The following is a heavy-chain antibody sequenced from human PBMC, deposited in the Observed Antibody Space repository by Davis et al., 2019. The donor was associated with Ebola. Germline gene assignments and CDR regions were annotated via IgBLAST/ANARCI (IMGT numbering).Heavy chain of an antibody. D-gene: IGHD6-13*01. V-gene: IGHV3-30*18. CDR3: AKERYSSSWYPGWFDP. CDR2: ISYDGSNK. CDR1: GFTFSSYG. J-gene: IGHJ5*02. Sequence: GESLKISCAAFGFTFSSYGMHWVRQAPGKGLEWVAVISYDGSNKYYADSVKGRFTISRDNSKNTLYLQMNSLRAEDTAVYYCAKERYSSSWYPGWFDPWGQGTLVTVSS.